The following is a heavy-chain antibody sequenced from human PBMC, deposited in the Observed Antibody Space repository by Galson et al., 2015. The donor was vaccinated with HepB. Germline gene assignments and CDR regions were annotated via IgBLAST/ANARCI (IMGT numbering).Heavy chain of an antibody. V-gene: IGHV1-18*04. J-gene: IGHJ6*02. Sequence: SVKVSCKASGYTFSSYGVTWVRQAPGQGLEWMGWISAYNGITNYAQRLQGRVTMTTDTSTSTAYMELRSLRSDDAAIYYCATGRDYYYGMDVWGQGTTVTVSS. CDR3: ATGRDYYYGMDV. CDR2: ISAYNGIT. CDR1: GYTFSSYG. D-gene: IGHD1-14*01.